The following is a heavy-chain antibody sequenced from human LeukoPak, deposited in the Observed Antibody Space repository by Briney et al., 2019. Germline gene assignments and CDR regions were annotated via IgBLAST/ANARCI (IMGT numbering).Heavy chain of an antibody. CDR2: ISGSGGST. CDR1: GFTFSSYA. Sequence: GGSLRLSCAASGFTFSSYAMSWVRQAPGKGLEWVSAISGSGGSTYYADSVKGRFTISRDNSKNTLYLQMNSLRAEDTAVYYCAKGGAPLTIRFLEWFTFDYWGQGTLVTVSS. V-gene: IGHV3-23*01. CDR3: AKGGAPLTIRFLEWFTFDY. J-gene: IGHJ4*02. D-gene: IGHD3-3*01.